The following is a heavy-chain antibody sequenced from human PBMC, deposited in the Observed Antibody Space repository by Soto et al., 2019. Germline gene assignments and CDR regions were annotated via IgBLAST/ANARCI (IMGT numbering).Heavy chain of an antibody. J-gene: IGHJ5*02. Sequence: QVQLQQWGAGLLKPSETLSLTCAVYGGSFSGYYWSWIRQPPGKGLEWIGEINHSGSTNYNPSLTSRVTISVDTSNNQFSLKLSSVTAADTAVYYCARGRTVTTRGWFDPWGQGTLVTVSS. CDR2: INHSGST. D-gene: IGHD4-17*01. CDR1: GGSFSGYY. V-gene: IGHV4-34*01. CDR3: ARGRTVTTRGWFDP.